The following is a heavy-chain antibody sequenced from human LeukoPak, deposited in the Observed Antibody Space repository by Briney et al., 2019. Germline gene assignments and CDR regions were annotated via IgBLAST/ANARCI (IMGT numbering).Heavy chain of an antibody. J-gene: IGHJ4*02. CDR3: ARDVRPDY. Sequence: GGSLRLSCAASGFTFISYWMSWVRQAPGEGLEWVANIKQDGNEKYYMDYVKGRFSISRDNAKNSLYLQMNALRAEDTAVYYCARDVRPDYWGQGTLVTIST. CDR2: IKQDGNEK. D-gene: IGHD6-6*01. V-gene: IGHV3-7*04. CDR1: GFTFISYW.